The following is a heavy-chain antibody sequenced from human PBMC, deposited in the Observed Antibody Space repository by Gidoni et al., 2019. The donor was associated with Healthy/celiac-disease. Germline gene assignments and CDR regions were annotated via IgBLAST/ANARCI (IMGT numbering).Heavy chain of an antibody. J-gene: IGHJ4*02. Sequence: QLQLQASGPGLVKPSETLSLTCTFSGGSLSSSSYYWGWIRQPPGKGLEWIGSIYYSGSTYYNPSLKSRVTISVDTSKNQFSLKLSSVTAADTAVDYCARHTYIAAAGHPDYWGQGTLVTVSS. D-gene: IGHD6-13*01. CDR1: GGSLSSSSYY. CDR3: ARHTYIAAAGHPDY. V-gene: IGHV4-39*01. CDR2: IYYSGST.